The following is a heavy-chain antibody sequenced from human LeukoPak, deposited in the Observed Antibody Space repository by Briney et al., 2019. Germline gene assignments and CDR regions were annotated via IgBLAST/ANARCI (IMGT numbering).Heavy chain of an antibody. CDR2: ISSGSANI. CDR3: AKSVRYGSGSYPNYYYYYGMDV. D-gene: IGHD3-10*01. J-gene: IGHJ6*02. Sequence: GGSLRLSCEASGFTFSTYSMNWVRQAPGKGLEWVAHISSGSANIYYADSVKGRFTVSRDNAKNSLYLQMNSLRAEDTALYYCAKSVRYGSGSYPNYYYYYGMDVWGQGTTVTVSS. CDR1: GFTFSTYS. V-gene: IGHV3-48*04.